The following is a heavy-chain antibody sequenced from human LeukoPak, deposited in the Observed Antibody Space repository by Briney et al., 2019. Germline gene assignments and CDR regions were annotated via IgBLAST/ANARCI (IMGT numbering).Heavy chain of an antibody. CDR1: GFTFSSYG. D-gene: IGHD6-13*01. Sequence: GGSLRLSCAASGFTFSSYGMHWVRQAPGKGLEWVAFIRYDGSNKYYADSVKGRFTISRDNSKNTLYLQMNSLRAEDTAVYYCAKDLIAAAGTPSLSSDYWGQGTLVTVSS. CDR2: IRYDGSNK. CDR3: AKDLIAAAGTPSLSSDY. J-gene: IGHJ4*02. V-gene: IGHV3-30*02.